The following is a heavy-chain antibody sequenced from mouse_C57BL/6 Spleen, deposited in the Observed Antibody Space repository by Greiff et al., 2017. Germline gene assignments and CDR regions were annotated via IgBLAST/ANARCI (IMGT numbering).Heavy chain of an antibody. J-gene: IGHJ2*01. V-gene: IGHV1-64*01. Sequence: QVQLQQPGAELVKPGASVKLSCKASGYTFTSYWMHWVKQRPGQGLEWIGMIHPNSGSTNYNEKFKSKATLTVYKSSSTAYMQLSSLTSEDSAVYYCARGIYGSSLNYFDYWGQGTTLTVSS. CDR1: GYTFTSYW. CDR2: IHPNSGST. CDR3: ARGIYGSSLNYFDY. D-gene: IGHD1-1*01.